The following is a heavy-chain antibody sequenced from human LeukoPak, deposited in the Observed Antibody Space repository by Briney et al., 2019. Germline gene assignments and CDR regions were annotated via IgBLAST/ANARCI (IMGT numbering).Heavy chain of an antibody. V-gene: IGHV3-48*01. D-gene: IGHD3-10*01. CDR1: GFTFDKYS. J-gene: IGHJ4*02. Sequence: GGSLRLSCAASGFTFDKYSMNWVRQAPGKGLEWVSHISSASITIYYADYVKGRFTISRDNAKSSLYLHMTSLRAEDTALYYCARDYYRSGSYAVDFWGQGTLVTVSS. CDR2: ISSASITI. CDR3: ARDYYRSGSYAVDF.